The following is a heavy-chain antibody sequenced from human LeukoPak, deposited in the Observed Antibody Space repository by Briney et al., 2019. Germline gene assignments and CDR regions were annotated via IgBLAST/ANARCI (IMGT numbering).Heavy chain of an antibody. J-gene: IGHJ4*02. D-gene: IGHD4-17*01. CDR2: IDPNSGGT. V-gene: IGHV1-2*02. CDR3: ARDGPSTVIFDY. Sequence: ASVKVSCKASGYTVTAYYMHWLRQAPGQGLEWMGWIDPNSGGTNYAQKFQDRATMTRDTSISTAYMELSRLRSDDTAVYYCARDGPSTVIFDYWGQGTLVTVSS. CDR1: GYTVTAYY.